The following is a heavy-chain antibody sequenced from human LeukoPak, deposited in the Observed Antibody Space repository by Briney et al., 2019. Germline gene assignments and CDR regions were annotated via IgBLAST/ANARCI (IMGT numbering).Heavy chain of an antibody. D-gene: IGHD1-1*01. J-gene: IGHJ4*02. CDR2: INHSGST. Sequence: PSETLSLTCAVYGGSFSGYYWSWIRQPPGKGLEWIGEINHSGSTNYNPSLKSRVTISVDTSKNQFSPKLSSVTAADTVVYYCARDPTGTVDYWGQGNLVTVSS. CDR3: ARDPTGTVDY. CDR1: GGSFSGYY. V-gene: IGHV4-34*01.